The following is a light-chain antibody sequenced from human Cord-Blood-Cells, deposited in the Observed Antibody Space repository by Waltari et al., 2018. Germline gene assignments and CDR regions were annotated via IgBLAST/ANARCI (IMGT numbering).Light chain of an antibody. CDR3: CSYAGSSTSV. Sequence: QSALTQPRSVSGSPGQSVTISCTGTSSDAGGYNYVSWYQQPPGNAPKLMIYDVSKRPSGVPDRFSGSKSGNTASLTISGLQAEDEADYYCCSYAGSSTSVFGTGTKVTVL. V-gene: IGLV2-11*01. J-gene: IGLJ1*01. CDR2: DVS. CDR1: SSDAGGYNY.